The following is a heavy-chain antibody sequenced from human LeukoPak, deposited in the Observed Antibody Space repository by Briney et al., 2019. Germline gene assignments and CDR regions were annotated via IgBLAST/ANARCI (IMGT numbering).Heavy chain of an antibody. CDR1: GGTFSSYA. J-gene: IGHJ4*02. V-gene: IGHV1-69*13. Sequence: RASVKVSCKASGGTFSSYAISWVRQAPGQGLEWMGGIIPIFGTANYAQKFQGRVTITADESTSTAYMELSSLRSEDTAVYYCARVAVAGLYYFDYWGQGTLVTVSS. CDR3: ARVAVAGLYYFDY. D-gene: IGHD6-19*01. CDR2: IIPIFGTA.